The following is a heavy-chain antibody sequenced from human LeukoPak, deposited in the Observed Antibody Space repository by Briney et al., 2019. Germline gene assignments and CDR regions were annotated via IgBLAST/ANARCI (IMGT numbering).Heavy chain of an antibody. CDR1: GYKFTSYW. CDR2: LYPLDFDK. Sequence: GESLKISCKASGYKFTSYWIAWVRQMPGHGLEWMGSLYPLDFDKTYSPSFQGQVTMSADRSINTAYLQWSSLKASDTALYYCVRRIIVPGTSQLRTFDAWGQGTLVTVSS. D-gene: IGHD2-8*01. CDR3: VRRIIVPGTSQLRTFDA. V-gene: IGHV5-51*01. J-gene: IGHJ4*02.